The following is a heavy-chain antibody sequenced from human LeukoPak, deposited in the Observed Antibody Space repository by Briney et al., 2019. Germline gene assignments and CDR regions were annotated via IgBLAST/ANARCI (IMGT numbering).Heavy chain of an antibody. Sequence: SETLSLTCTVSGGSISSGDYYWSWIRLPPGKGLEWIGYIYYSGSTYYNPSLKSRVTISVDTSKNQFSLKLSSVTAADTAVYYCAKPPPWEAVAGYYFDYWGQGTLVTVSS. V-gene: IGHV4-30-4*08. CDR1: GGSISSGDYY. D-gene: IGHD6-19*01. CDR3: AKPPPWEAVAGYYFDY. J-gene: IGHJ4*02. CDR2: IYYSGST.